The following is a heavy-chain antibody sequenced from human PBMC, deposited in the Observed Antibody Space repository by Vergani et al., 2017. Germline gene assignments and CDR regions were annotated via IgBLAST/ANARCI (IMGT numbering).Heavy chain of an antibody. CDR3: ARPRGAAGMLLISGARGTFDS. J-gene: IGHJ3*02. V-gene: IGHV3-30-3*01. Sequence: QVQLVESGGGVVQPGRSLRLSCAASGFTFCSYAMHWVRQAPGKGLECVAVISYDGSNKYYADSVKGRFTISRDNSKTTLYLQMNSLRAEDTAVYYCARPRGAAGMLLISGARGTFDSWGQGTMVTVSA. CDR2: ISYDGSNK. D-gene: IGHD3-10*01. CDR1: GFTFCSYA.